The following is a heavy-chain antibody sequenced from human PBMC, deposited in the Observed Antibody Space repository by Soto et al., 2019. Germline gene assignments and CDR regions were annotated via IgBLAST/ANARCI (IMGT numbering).Heavy chain of an antibody. CDR1: GFTFSDYA. Sequence: VQLVESGGGVVQRGRSLRLSCAPSGFTFSDYAMHWVRQAPGKGLEWVAVVSHDGRNTHYADSVKGRFTISRDRSKNTVSLEMSSLRAEDTAVYYCAKGGRQWLVTSDFNYWGQGALVTVSS. V-gene: IGHV3-30*18. CDR2: VSHDGRNT. J-gene: IGHJ4*02. CDR3: AKGGRQWLVTSDFNY. D-gene: IGHD6-19*01.